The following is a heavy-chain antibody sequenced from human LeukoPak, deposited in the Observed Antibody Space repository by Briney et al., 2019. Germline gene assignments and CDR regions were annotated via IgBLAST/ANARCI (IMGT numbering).Heavy chain of an antibody. CDR1: GGSISSSSYY. Sequence: PSETLSLTCTVSGGSISSSSYYWGWIRQPPGKGLEWIGSIYYSGSTYYNPSLKSRVTISVDTSKNQFSLKLSSVTAADTAVYYCARERPTVGNYGMDVWGQGNTVAVSS. J-gene: IGHJ6*02. V-gene: IGHV4-39*01. CDR3: ARERPTVGNYGMDV. D-gene: IGHD7-27*01. CDR2: IYYSGST.